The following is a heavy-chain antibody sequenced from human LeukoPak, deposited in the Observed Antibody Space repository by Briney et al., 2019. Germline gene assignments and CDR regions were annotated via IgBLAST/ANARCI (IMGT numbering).Heavy chain of an antibody. J-gene: IGHJ4*02. Sequence: PGGSLRLSCAASGFTFSSYSMNWDHQAPGKGLEWVSSISSSSSYIYYADSVKGRFTISRDNAKNSLYLQMNSLRAEDTAVYYCARSQYYYDSSGYYPNPFDYWGQGTLVTVSS. CDR3: ARSQYYYDSSGYYPNPFDY. D-gene: IGHD3-22*01. CDR1: GFTFSSYS. V-gene: IGHV3-21*01. CDR2: ISSSSSYI.